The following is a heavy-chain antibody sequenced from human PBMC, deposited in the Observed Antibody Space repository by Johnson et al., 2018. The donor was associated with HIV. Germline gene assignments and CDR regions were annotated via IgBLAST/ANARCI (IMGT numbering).Heavy chain of an antibody. CDR2: ISGPGVIT. Sequence: VQLVESGGGLVQPGGSLRLSCAASGFTFSSYAMSWVRQAPGKGLEWVSAISGPGVITHYADSVKGRFTISRDNAMNTLFLQMNSLRVDDTAVYYCAKTDPTVTQEPFDIWGQGTMVTVSS. CDR1: GFTFSSYA. J-gene: IGHJ3*02. D-gene: IGHD4-17*01. CDR3: AKTDPTVTQEPFDI. V-gene: IGHV3-23*04.